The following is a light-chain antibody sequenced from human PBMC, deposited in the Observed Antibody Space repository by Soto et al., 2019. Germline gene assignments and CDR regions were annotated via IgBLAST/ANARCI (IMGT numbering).Light chain of an antibody. CDR2: EVV. CDR3: KSYAGSNTYV. Sequence: QSVLTQPPSASGTPGQRVTISCSGTKNDIGVYDFVSWYQHHPGKAPRLIIYEVVQRPSGVPDRFSGSKSGNTASLTVSGLQAAGEADYFCKSYAGSNTYVFGSGTKVTVL. V-gene: IGLV2-8*01. CDR1: KNDIGVYDF. J-gene: IGLJ1*01.